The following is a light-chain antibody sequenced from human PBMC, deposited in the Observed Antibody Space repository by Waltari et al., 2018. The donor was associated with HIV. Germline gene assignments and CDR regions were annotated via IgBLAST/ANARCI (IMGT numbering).Light chain of an antibody. CDR2: AAS. CDR1: QSISSY. J-gene: IGKJ3*01. V-gene: IGKV1-39*01. Sequence: DIQMTQSPSSLSASVRDRVTITCRASQSISSYLNWYQQKPGKAPKLLIYAASSLQSGVPARFRRSGSGTDFTLTISSLQPEDFASYYCQQSYSTPVTFGPGTKVDIK. CDR3: QQSYSTPVT.